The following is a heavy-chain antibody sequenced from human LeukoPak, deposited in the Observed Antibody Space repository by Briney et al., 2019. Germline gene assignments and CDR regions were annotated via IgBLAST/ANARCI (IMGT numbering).Heavy chain of an antibody. V-gene: IGHV3-21*01. CDR2: ISSSSSYI. D-gene: IGHD5-24*01. J-gene: IGHJ4*02. CDR1: GFTFSSYS. CDR3: ARAFRDGYNRGSYYFDY. Sequence: NPGGSLRLSCAASGFTFSSYSMNWVRQAPGKGLEWVSSISSSSSYIYYADSVKGRFTISRDNAKNSLYLQMNSLRAEDTAVYYCARAFRDGYNRGSYYFDYWGQGTLVTVSS.